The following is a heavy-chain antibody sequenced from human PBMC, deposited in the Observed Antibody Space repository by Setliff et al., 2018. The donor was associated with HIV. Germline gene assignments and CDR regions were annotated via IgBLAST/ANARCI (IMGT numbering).Heavy chain of an antibody. CDR1: GGSISSSNW. J-gene: IGHJ3*02. Sequence: SETLSLTCAVSGGSISSSNWWSWVRQPPGKGLEWIGSIYHSGSTYYNPSLKSRVTISVDTSKNQFSLKLSTVTAADTAVYYCARLLDLYCYDSSGPFDIWGQGTMVTVSS. CDR2: IYHSGST. V-gene: IGHV4-4*02. D-gene: IGHD3-22*01. CDR3: ARLLDLYCYDSSGPFDI.